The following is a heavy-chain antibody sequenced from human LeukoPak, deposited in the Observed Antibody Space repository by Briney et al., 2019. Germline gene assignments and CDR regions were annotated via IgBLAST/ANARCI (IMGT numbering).Heavy chain of an antibody. Sequence: SETLSLTCNVSGGSISNSPYYWGWIRQPPGKGLEWIGEINHSGSTNYNPSLKSRVTISVDTSKNQFSLKLSSVTAADTAVYYCARGRGSQLGYYYYYMDVWGKGTTVTVSS. J-gene: IGHJ6*03. D-gene: IGHD7-27*01. CDR3: ARGRGSQLGYYYYYMDV. CDR2: INHSGST. V-gene: IGHV4-39*07. CDR1: GGSISNSPYY.